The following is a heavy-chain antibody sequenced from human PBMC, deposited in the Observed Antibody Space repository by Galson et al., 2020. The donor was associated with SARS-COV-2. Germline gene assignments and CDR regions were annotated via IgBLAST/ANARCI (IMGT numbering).Heavy chain of an antibody. CDR3: ARGGSRPVMVFDYYYCYMDV. D-gene: IGHD5-18*01. Sequence: SETLSLTCGVYGGSFSDYSWTWVRQPPGKGLEWIGEISHSGSTNYSPSLKSRVFMSVDTSKNQFSLKLRSVTAADTAVYYCARGGSRPVMVFDYYYCYMDVWGKGTTVTVSS. CDR2: ISHSGST. CDR1: GGSFSDYS. V-gene: IGHV4-34*01. J-gene: IGHJ6*03.